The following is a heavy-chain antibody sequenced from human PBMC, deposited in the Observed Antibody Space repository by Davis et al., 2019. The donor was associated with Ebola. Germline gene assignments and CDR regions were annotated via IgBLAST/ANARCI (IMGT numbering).Heavy chain of an antibody. CDR2: ISYDGSNK. CDR3: ARDTRFGELFSYYGMDV. J-gene: IGHJ6*02. CDR1: GFTFSSYA. Sequence: PGGSLRLSCAASGFTFSSYAMSWVRQAPGKGLEWVAVISYDGSNKYYADSVKGRFTISRDNSKNTLYLQMNSLRAEDTAVYYCARDTRFGELFSYYGMDVWGQGTTVTVSS. V-gene: IGHV3-30-3*01. D-gene: IGHD3-10*01.